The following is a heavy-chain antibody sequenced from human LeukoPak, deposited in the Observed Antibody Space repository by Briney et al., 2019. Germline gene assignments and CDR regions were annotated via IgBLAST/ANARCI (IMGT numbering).Heavy chain of an antibody. V-gene: IGHV4-59*01. CDR2: IYYSGST. CDR3: ARARLQSYPHFDY. Sequence: SETLSLTCTVSGGSLSSYYWSWIRQPPGKGLEWIGYIYYSGSTNYNPSLKSRVTISVDTSKNQFSLKLSSVTAADTAVYYCARARLQSYPHFDYWGQGTLVTVSS. CDR1: GGSLSSYY. J-gene: IGHJ4*02. D-gene: IGHD5-24*01.